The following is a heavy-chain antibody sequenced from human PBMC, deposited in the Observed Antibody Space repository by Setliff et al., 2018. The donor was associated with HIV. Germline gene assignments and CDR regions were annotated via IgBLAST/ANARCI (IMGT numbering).Heavy chain of an antibody. D-gene: IGHD3-3*01. CDR1: GGSISSGGYY. V-gene: IGHV4-61*08. CDR2: IYNGWAS. J-gene: IGHJ5*02. CDR3: AREAPSEPTRYYNFWSGYPDWFDP. Sequence: LSLTCTVSGGSISSGGYYWSWIRQPPGKGLEWIGYIYNGWASHYNPSLKSRVIIFLDPSKNQFSLELTSVTAADTAVYYCAREAPSEPTRYYNFWSGYPDWFDPWGPGTLVTVSS.